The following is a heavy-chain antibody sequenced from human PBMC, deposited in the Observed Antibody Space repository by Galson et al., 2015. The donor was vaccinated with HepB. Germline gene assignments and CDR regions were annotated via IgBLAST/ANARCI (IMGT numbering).Heavy chain of an antibody. Sequence: LSLTCTVSGGSISSGGYYWSWIRQHPGKGLEWIGYIYYSGSTYYNPSLKSRVTISVDTSKNQFSLKLSSVTAADTAVYYCAREVVPAASWFDPWGQGTLVTVSS. J-gene: IGHJ5*02. V-gene: IGHV4-31*03. D-gene: IGHD2-2*01. CDR2: IYYSGST. CDR3: AREVVPAASWFDP. CDR1: GGSISSGGYY.